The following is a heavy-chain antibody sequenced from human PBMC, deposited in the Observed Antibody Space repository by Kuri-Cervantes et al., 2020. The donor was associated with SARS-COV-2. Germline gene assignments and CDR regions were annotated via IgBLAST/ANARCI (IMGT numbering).Heavy chain of an antibody. CDR2: ISYGGSNK. D-gene: IGHD1-26*01. CDR1: GFTFSSYA. Sequence: GGSLRLSCAASGFTFSSYAMHWVRQAPGKGLEWVAVISYGGSNKYYADSVKGRFTISRDNSKNTLYLQMNSLRAEDTAVYYCARGRGSYYFYYYGMDVWGQGTTVTVSS. J-gene: IGHJ6*02. CDR3: ARGRGSYYFYYYGMDV. V-gene: IGHV3-30-3*01.